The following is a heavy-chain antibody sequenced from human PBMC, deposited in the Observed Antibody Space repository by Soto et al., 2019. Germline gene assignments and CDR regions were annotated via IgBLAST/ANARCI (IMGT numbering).Heavy chain of an antibody. Sequence: GGSLRLSCATSGFPFSDYYMSWIRQAPGKGLEWLSHISPKSTYRNYADSVKGRFTISRDNTKSSLFLQMNSLGVEDTAVYYCARGGGGGLFEHWGQGVLGTVSS. V-gene: IGHV3-11*06. J-gene: IGHJ4*02. CDR3: ARGGGGGLFEH. CDR2: ISPKSTYR. CDR1: GFPFSDYY. D-gene: IGHD2-21*01.